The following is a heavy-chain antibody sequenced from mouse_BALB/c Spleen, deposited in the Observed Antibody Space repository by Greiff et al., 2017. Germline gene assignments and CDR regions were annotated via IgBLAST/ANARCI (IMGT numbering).Heavy chain of an antibody. CDR1: GYTFTSYW. V-gene: IGHV1-7*01. Sequence: QVQLKESGAELAKPGASVKMSCKASGYTFTSYWMHWVKQRPGQGLEWIGYINPSTGYTEYNQKFKDKATLTADKSSSTAYMQLSSLTSEDSAVYYCARLAMDYWGQGTSVTVSS. J-gene: IGHJ4*01. CDR3: ARLAMDY. CDR2: INPSTGYT.